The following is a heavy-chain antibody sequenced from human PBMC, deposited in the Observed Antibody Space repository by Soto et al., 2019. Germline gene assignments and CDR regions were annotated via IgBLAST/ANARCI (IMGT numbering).Heavy chain of an antibody. D-gene: IGHD2-2*01. Sequence: GGSLRLSCAASGFMLSSYWMSWVRQVPGKGLEWVANIKQDGSEKYYVDSVKGRFTISRDNAKNSLYLQMNSLRAEDTAVYYCASPHCSGTTCWGQGTLVTVSS. J-gene: IGHJ4*02. V-gene: IGHV3-7*01. CDR2: IKQDGSEK. CDR1: GFMLSSYW. CDR3: ASPHCSGTTC.